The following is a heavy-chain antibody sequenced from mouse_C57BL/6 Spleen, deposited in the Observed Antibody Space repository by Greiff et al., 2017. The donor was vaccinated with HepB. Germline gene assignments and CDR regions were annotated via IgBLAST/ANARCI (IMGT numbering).Heavy chain of an antibody. V-gene: IGHV1-42*01. Sequence: LVEPGASVKISCQASGYSFTGYYMNWVKQSPEKSLEWIGEINPSTGGTTYNQKFKAKATLTVDKSSSTAYMQLKSLTSEDSAVYYCARSPTSSYFDYWGQGTTLTVSS. CDR3: ARSPTSSYFDY. CDR1: GYSFTGYY. J-gene: IGHJ2*01. D-gene: IGHD4-1*02. CDR2: INPSTGGT.